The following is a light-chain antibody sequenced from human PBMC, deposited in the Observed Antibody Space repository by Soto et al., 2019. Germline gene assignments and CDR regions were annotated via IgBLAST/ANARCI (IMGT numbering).Light chain of an antibody. CDR3: QQYGSSPRT. Sequence: IMLTHSPGTLSLSPWERATLSCRASQSLSSSQLAWYQQKPGQAPRLLIHDASSRATGISDRFTGSGSGTDFTLTITTLEPEDFAVYYCQQYGSSPRTFGLGTKVDIK. CDR1: QSLSSSQ. CDR2: DAS. J-gene: IGKJ1*01. V-gene: IGKV3-20*01.